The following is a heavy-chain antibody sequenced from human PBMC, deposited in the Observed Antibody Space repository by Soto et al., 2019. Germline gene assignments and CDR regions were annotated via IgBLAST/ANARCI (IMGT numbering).Heavy chain of an antibody. CDR1: GFTFSSYG. J-gene: IGHJ6*02. Sequence: GGSLRLSCAASGFTFSSYGMHWVRQAPGKGLEWVAVIWYDGSNKYYADSVKGRFTISRDNSKNTLYLQMNSLRAEDTAVYYCARDGGIVVVTAIYGMDVWGQGTTVTVSS. CDR3: ARDGGIVVVTAIYGMDV. D-gene: IGHD2-21*02. CDR2: IWYDGSNK. V-gene: IGHV3-33*01.